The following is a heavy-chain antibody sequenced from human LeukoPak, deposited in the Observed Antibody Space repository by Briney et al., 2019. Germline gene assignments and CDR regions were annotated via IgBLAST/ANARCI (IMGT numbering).Heavy chain of an antibody. J-gene: IGHJ4*02. CDR3: AKDGKYRDYGFGD. V-gene: IGHV3-33*06. D-gene: IGHD4-17*01. Sequence: GGSLRLSCAASGFTFSSYGMHWVRQAPGKGLECVAVIWYDGSNIYYADSVKGRFTISRDNSKNTLYLQMNSLRAEDTAVYYCAKDGKYRDYGFGDWGQGTLVTVSS. CDR2: IWYDGSNI. CDR1: GFTFSSYG.